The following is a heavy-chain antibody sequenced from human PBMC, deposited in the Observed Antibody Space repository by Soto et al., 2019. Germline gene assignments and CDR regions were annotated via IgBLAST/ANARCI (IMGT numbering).Heavy chain of an antibody. J-gene: IGHJ3*02. CDR1: GFTFSAYA. CDR2: VGGSDTDK. CDR3: AKDATAGNGGWDPFDM. Sequence: ELQLLESGGGVVQPGGSLRLSCAASGFTFSAYAMSWVRQAPGKGLQWVSGVGGSDTDKHYADSVRGRFTVSRDNSKNTLDLQMNSLRADDTAVYYCAKDATAGNGGWDPFDMGGQGTEVTGSS. V-gene: IGHV3-23*01. D-gene: IGHD2-8*01.